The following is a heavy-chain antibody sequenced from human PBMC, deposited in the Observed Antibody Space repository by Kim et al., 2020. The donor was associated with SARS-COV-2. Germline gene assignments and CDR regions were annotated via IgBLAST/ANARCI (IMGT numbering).Heavy chain of an antibody. CDR1: GGSFSGYY. CDR2: INHSGST. D-gene: IGHD3-3*01. Sequence: SETLSLTCAVYGGSFSGYYWSWIRQPPGKGLEWIGEINHSGSTNYNPSLKSRVTISVDTSKNQFSLKLSSVTAADTAVYYCARINDDFWSGYLNWFDPWGRGTLVTVSS. J-gene: IGHJ5*02. CDR3: ARINDDFWSGYLNWFDP. V-gene: IGHV4-34*01.